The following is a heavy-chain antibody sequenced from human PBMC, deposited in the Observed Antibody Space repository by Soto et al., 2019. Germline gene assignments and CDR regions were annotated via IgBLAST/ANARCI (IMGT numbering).Heavy chain of an antibody. J-gene: IGHJ3*02. D-gene: IGHD2-15*01. CDR3: ATDIVVVVAALDAFDI. CDR2: ISYDGSNK. CDR1: GFTFSSYA. Sequence: PGGSLRLSCAASGFTFSSYAMHWVRQAPGKGLEWVAVISYDGSNKYYADSVKGRFTISRDNSKNTLYLQMNSLRAEDTAVYYCATDIVVVVAALDAFDIWGQGTMVTVSS. V-gene: IGHV3-30-3*01.